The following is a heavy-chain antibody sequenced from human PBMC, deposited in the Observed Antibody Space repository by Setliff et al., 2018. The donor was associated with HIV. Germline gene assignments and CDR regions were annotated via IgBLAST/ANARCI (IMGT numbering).Heavy chain of an antibody. V-gene: IGHV4-39*07. CDR3: ARVPGRDYYDTSGDFDY. CDR1: GVPTSASTYY. J-gene: IGHJ4*02. CDR2: ISYSGKT. D-gene: IGHD3-22*01. Sequence: PSETLSLTCTVSGVPTSASTYYWGWIRQPPGKGLDWIGYISYSGKTYYNPSLTSRVTISVDTSKNQFSLKVTSVTAADTAVYYCARVPGRDYYDTSGDFDYWGLGTLVTVSS.